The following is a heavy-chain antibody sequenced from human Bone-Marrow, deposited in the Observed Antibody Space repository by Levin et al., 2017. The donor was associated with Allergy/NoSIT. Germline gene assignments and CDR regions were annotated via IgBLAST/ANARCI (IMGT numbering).Heavy chain of an antibody. CDR2: IIPILGTT. Sequence: SLKVSCKASGDTFNTYVYSWVRQAPGHGLEWMGGIIPILGTTYYAQKFQGRVTITADESTSTAYMELSSLRSEDTAVYYCARGVYYYYYMDVWGKGTTVAVSS. CDR3: ARGVYYYYYMDV. V-gene: IGHV1-69*13. CDR1: GDTFNTYV. J-gene: IGHJ6*03.